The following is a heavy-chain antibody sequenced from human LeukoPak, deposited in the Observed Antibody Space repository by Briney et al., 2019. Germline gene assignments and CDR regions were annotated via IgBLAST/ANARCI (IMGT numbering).Heavy chain of an antibody. CDR3: TRGPTQQWVYYGMDV. V-gene: IGHV3-49*04. CDR1: GFTFGDHA. J-gene: IGHJ6*02. CDR2: IRSKGYGGTT. D-gene: IGHD5-18*01. Sequence: GGSLRLSCTTSGFTFGDHAMSWVRQAPGKGLEWVGFIRSKGYGGTTEYAASVKGRFAIPRDDSKSIAYLQMNSLKTEDTAVYYCTRGPTQQWVYYGMDVWGQGTTVIVSS.